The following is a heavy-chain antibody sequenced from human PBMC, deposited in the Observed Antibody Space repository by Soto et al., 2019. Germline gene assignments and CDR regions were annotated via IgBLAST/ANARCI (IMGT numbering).Heavy chain of an antibody. CDR3: ATGGDLDAFDV. Sequence: AAVKVSCKASGYSLTSYYMHWVRPAPGQGLEWMGIIDPSSGSPSYAQKFQGRVTMTRDPSTSTVYMELGGVTSGDTAVYYCATGGDLDAFDVWGQGTMVTVSS. D-gene: IGHD2-21*02. CDR1: GYSLTSYY. J-gene: IGHJ3*01. CDR2: IDPSSGSP. V-gene: IGHV1-46*01.